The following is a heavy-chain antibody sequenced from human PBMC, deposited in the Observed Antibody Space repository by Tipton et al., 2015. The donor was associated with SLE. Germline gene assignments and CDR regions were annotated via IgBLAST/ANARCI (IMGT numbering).Heavy chain of an antibody. CDR3: TLLWFRELSGY. CDR2: ISGSGGST. J-gene: IGHJ4*02. D-gene: IGHD3-10*01. V-gene: IGHV3-23*01. Sequence: GSLRLSCAASGFTFSSYAMSWVRQAPGKGLEWVSAISGSGGSTYYADSVKGRFTISRDNSKNTLYLQMNSLRAEDTAVYYCTLLWFRELSGYWGQGTLVTVSS. CDR1: GFTFSSYA.